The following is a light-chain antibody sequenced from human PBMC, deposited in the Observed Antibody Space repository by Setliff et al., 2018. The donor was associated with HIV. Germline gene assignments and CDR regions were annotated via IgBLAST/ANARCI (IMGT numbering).Light chain of an antibody. V-gene: IGLV2-14*03. CDR3: SSYTSSSTLV. CDR2: DVS. Sequence: QSVLTQPASVSGSPGQSITISCTGTSSDIAIYNFVSWYQHHPGKAPKLIIYDVSNRPSGVSNRFSGSKSGNTGSLTISGLQAEDEADYYCSSYTSSSTLVFGTGTKVTVL. J-gene: IGLJ1*01. CDR1: SSDIAIYNF.